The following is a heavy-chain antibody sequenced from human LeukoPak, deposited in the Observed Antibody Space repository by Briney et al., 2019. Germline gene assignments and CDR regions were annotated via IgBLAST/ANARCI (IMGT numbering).Heavy chain of an antibody. V-gene: IGHV1-2*02. D-gene: IGHD6-13*01. J-gene: IGHJ6*02. CDR1: GYTFTGYY. CDR2: INPIIVGT. CDR3: AREPSQSGYSSSWYYYYGMDV. Sequence: ASVKVSCKAAGYTFTGYYMHWVRQAPGLGLEWRGWINPIIVGTNYAQKFQGRVTMTRDTSISTAYMELSRLRSDDTAVYYCAREPSQSGYSSSWYYYYGMDVWGQGTTVTVSS.